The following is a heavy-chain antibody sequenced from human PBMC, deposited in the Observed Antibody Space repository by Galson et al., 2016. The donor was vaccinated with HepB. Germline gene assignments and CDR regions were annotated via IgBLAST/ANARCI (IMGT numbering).Heavy chain of an antibody. Sequence: SLRLSCTASGFSFSTSSMHWVRQAPGKGLQYVSAINDRGSGTYYADSVKGRFIISRDNSRSILYLHMTSLTIEDTAVYYCVTRDNIGRYPYWGQGTLVTVSP. CDR3: VTRDNIGRYPY. J-gene: IGHJ4*02. V-gene: IGHV3-64D*06. D-gene: IGHD6-19*01. CDR2: INDRGSGT. CDR1: GFSFSTSS.